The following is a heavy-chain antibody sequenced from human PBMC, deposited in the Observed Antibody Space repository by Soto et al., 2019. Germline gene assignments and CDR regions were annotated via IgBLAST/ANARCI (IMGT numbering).Heavy chain of an antibody. Sequence: SVKVSCKASGGTFSSYAISWVRQAPGQRVEWMGGIIPIFWTANYPQKFQGRVTITADEPTSTANRELSSLRSEDTAVYYWARDAGKSPFHYWGQGTLVTVSS. CDR2: IIPIFWTA. CDR3: ARDAGKSPFHY. CDR1: GGTFSSYA. J-gene: IGHJ4*02. V-gene: IGHV1-69*13.